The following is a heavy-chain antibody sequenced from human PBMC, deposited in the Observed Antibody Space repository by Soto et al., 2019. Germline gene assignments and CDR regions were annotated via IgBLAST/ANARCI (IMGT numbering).Heavy chain of an antibody. CDR2: IKSKRDGGTT. CDR3: VEGWNDF. D-gene: IGHD1-1*01. J-gene: IGHJ4*02. CDR1: GFIFSSAW. Sequence: HLVESGGDLVKPGGSLRLSCAASGFIFSSAWMSWVRQAPGKGLEWVGRIKSKRDGGTTDYAPPVKGRFVISRDDSKNTLYLQMNSLKTDDTAVYYCVEGWNDFWGQGTLVAVSS. V-gene: IGHV3-15*01.